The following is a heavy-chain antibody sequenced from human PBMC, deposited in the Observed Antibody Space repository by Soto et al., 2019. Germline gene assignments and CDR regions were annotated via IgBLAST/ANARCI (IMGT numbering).Heavy chain of an antibody. Sequence: SETLSLTCAVSGGSISSSNWWSWVRQPPGKGLEWIGEIYHSGSTNYNPSLKSRVTISVDKSKNQFSLKLSSVTAADTAVYYCARASTIAATTPFDYWGQGTLVTVSS. CDR1: GGSISSSNW. V-gene: IGHV4-4*02. CDR3: ARASTIAATTPFDY. D-gene: IGHD6-13*01. J-gene: IGHJ4*02. CDR2: IYHSGST.